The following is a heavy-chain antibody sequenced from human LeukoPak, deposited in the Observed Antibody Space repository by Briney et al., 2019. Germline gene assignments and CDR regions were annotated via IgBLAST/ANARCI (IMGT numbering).Heavy chain of an antibody. V-gene: IGHV3-69-1*01. J-gene: IGHJ4*02. D-gene: IGHD6-19*01. CDR1: GFTFSAYN. CDR3: AGSGWYGYYFDY. Sequence: GGSLRLSCEASGFTFSAYNMHWVRQAPGKGLEWVSSISSSSYIYYADSVKGRFTISRDNAKNSLYLQMNSLRAEDTAVYYCAGSGWYGYYFDYWGQGTLVTVSS. CDR2: ISSSSYI.